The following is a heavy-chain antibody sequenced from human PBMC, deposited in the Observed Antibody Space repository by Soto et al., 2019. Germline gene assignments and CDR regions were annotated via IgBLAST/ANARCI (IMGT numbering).Heavy chain of an antibody. V-gene: IGHV4-59*01. Sequence: SDSWSVADDYSVAYSWSCVLKTPGKGLEWIGNIHYNGNTKYNPSLKSRVTMSVDTSKNQFSLKLISVTAADTAKYFCAREGNLGRWLQPLDFWGQGTLVTVSS. CDR1: DDYSVAYS. CDR2: IHYNGNT. D-gene: IGHD5-12*01. J-gene: IGHJ4*02. CDR3: AREGNLGRWLQPLDF.